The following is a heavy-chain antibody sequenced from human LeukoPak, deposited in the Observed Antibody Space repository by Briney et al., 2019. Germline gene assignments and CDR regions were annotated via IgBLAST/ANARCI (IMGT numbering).Heavy chain of an antibody. D-gene: IGHD3-22*01. J-gene: IGHJ4*02. V-gene: IGHV3-48*04. CDR3: ARVGIGSGYYYLGY. CDR1: GFTFSSYS. CDR2: ISSSGSTI. Sequence: GGSLRLSCAASGFTFSSYSMNWVRQAPGKGLEWVSYISSSGSTIYYADSVKGRFTISRDNAKNSLYLQMNSLRAEDTAVYYCARVGIGSGYYYLGYWGQGTLVTVSS.